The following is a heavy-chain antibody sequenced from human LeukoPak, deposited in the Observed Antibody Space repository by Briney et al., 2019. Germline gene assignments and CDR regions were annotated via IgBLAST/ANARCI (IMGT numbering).Heavy chain of an antibody. D-gene: IGHD6-19*01. J-gene: IGHJ4*02. CDR3: ARDKQWLVRYYFDY. CDR2: IYSGGST. V-gene: IGHV3-53*05. Sequence: GGSLRLSCAASGFTVSSNYMSWVRQAPGKGLEWVSVIYSGGSTYYADSVKGRFTISRDNSKNTLYLQMNSLRAEDTAVYYCARDKQWLVRYYFDYWGQGTLVTVSS. CDR1: GFTVSSNY.